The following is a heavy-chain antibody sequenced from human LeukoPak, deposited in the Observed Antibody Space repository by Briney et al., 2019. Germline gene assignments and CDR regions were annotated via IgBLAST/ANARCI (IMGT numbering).Heavy chain of an antibody. V-gene: IGHV1-2*02. Sequence: ASVKVSCKASGYTLTGYYMHWVRQAPGQGLEWVGWINPNSGGTNYAQKFEGRGTMTRDTCISTAYRELSRLRSDDTAVYYCARAVYYYGSGSNFDYWGQGTLVTVSS. CDR2: INPNSGGT. CDR1: GYTLTGYY. D-gene: IGHD3-10*01. J-gene: IGHJ4*02. CDR3: ARAVYYYGSGSNFDY.